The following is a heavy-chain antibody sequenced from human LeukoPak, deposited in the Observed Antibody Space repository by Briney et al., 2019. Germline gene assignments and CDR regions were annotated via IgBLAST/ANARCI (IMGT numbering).Heavy chain of an antibody. Sequence: SETLSLTCAVYGGSFSGSYWSWIRQPPGKGLEWIGEINHSGSTNYNPSLKSRVTISVDTSKNQFSLKLTSVTAADTAAFYCARESGYYDVLTGYYNQNWFDPWGQGTLVTVSS. V-gene: IGHV4-34*01. CDR3: ARESGYYDVLTGYYNQNWFDP. D-gene: IGHD3-9*01. J-gene: IGHJ5*02. CDR2: INHSGST. CDR1: GGSFSGSY.